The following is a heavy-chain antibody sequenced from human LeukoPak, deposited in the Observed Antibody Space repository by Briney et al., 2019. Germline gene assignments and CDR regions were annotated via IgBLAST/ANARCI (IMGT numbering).Heavy chain of an antibody. CDR3: ARAMSTFGGVRNYDS. Sequence: SGGSLRLSCAASGFTFSSYAMSWVRQAPGKGLEWISFVSISSGTIYYADSVNGRFRISRDNAKSSLDLEMNSLRAEDTAVYYCARAMSTFGGVRNYDSWGQGTLVTVSS. V-gene: IGHV3-48*04. CDR2: VSISSGTI. CDR1: GFTFSSYA. D-gene: IGHD3-16*01. J-gene: IGHJ4*02.